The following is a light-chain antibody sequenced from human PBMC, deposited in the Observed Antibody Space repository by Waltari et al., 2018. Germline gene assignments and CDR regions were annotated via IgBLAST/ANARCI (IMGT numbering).Light chain of an antibody. Sequence: DIQMTQSPSILSAFVGDRVTMTCRASQSISDWLAWYRQKPGKAPEVPIYKASNLHSGVPTRFSGRGAGTEVTLSISILQPDDFAIYYCQQYNSGWTFGPGTKVEI. CDR3: QQYNSGWT. V-gene: IGKV1-5*03. CDR1: QSISDW. J-gene: IGKJ1*01. CDR2: KAS.